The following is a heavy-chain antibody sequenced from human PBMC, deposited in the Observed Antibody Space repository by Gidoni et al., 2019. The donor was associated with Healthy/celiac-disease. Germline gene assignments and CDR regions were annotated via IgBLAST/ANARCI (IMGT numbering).Heavy chain of an antibody. V-gene: IGHV4-39*01. J-gene: IGHJ5*02. CDR3: ARRGSGSLAP. CDR2: IYFSGST. CDR1: VGSLSSSSYY. D-gene: IGHD3-10*01. Sequence: QLQLQESGPGLAKPSETLSLTSTVSVGSLSSSSYYWGWIRQPPVKGLEWIGSIYFSGSTYSVPSLKSRVTISVDTSKNQFSLKLSSVTAADTAVYYCARRGSGSLAPWGQGTLVTVSS.